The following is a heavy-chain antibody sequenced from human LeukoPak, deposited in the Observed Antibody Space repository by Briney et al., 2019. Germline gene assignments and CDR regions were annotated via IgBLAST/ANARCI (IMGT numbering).Heavy chain of an antibody. CDR2: ISSDGSKK. CDR3: ATRIAADLWAFDI. D-gene: IGHD6-25*01. J-gene: IGHJ3*02. V-gene: IGHV3-30-3*01. Sequence: GGSLRLSCAASGFTFSSFAMHWVRQAPGKGLEWVAMISSDGSKKYHADSVKGRCTISRDNSKNTLFLQMSSLRAEDTAVYYCATRIAADLWAFDIWGQGTMVTVSS. CDR1: GFTFSSFA.